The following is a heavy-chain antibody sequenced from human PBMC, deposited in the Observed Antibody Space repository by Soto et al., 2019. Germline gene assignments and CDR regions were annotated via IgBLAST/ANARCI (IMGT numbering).Heavy chain of an antibody. CDR1: GFTFSSYE. J-gene: IGHJ6*02. CDR2: ISSSGSII. Sequence: GGSLRLSCAASGFTFSSYEMNWVRQAPGKGLEWVSYISSSGSIIYYADFVKGRFTISRDNAKNSLYLQMNSLRAEDTAVYYCARDPRIAVDGSGYYYYGMDVWGQGTTVTVSS. V-gene: IGHV3-48*03. D-gene: IGHD6-13*01. CDR3: ARDPRIAVDGSGYYYYGMDV.